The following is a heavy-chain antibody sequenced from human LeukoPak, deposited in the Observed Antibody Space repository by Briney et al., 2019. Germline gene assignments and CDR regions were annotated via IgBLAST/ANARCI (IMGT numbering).Heavy chain of an antibody. J-gene: IGHJ4*02. CDR2: ITGGGDYT. V-gene: IGHV3-23*01. Sequence: PGGSLRPSCAGSGSTFCNFDMEWVPQAPGKGLEGVTTITGGGDYTYYADSVKGRVTISRDNSKNTLYLQMNSLRAEDTAVYYCAKDAQYNWNEENWGQGTLVTVSS. CDR3: AKDAQYNWNEEN. CDR1: GSTFCNFD. D-gene: IGHD1-1*01.